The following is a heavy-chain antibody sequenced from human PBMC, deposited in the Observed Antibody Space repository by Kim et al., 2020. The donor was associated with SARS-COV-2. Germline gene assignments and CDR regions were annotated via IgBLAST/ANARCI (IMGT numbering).Heavy chain of an antibody. J-gene: IGHJ6*02. CDR3: ARERVVPAAPPLHYYYGMDV. V-gene: IGHV1-2*02. CDR1: GYTFTGYY. CDR2: INPNSGGT. D-gene: IGHD2-2*01. Sequence: ASVKVSCKASGYTFTGYYMHWVRQAPGQGLEWMGWINPNSGGTNYAQKFQGRVTMTRDTSISTAYMELSRLRSDDTAVYYCARERVVPAAPPLHYYYGMDVWGQGTTVTVSS.